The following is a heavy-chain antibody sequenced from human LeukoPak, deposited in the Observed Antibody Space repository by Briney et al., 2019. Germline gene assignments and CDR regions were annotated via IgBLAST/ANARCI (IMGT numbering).Heavy chain of an antibody. V-gene: IGHV3-7*01. J-gene: IGHJ4*02. Sequence: GGSLRLSCAASGFTFSTFWMSWVRQAPGKGLEWVANIQQDGSEKYYVDSVKGRFTISRDNAKNSLYLQMNSLRAEDTAVYHCAREDSSGSGEDYWGQGTLVTVSS. D-gene: IGHD3-22*01. CDR3: AREDSSGSGEDY. CDR1: GFTFSTFW. CDR2: IQQDGSEK.